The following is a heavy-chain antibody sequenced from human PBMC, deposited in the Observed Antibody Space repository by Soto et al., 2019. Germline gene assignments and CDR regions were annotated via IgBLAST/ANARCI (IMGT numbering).Heavy chain of an antibody. CDR1: GFTFSSYA. CDR3: AKDLDPYCSGASCWPGYFDL. D-gene: IGHD2-15*01. CDR2: ISGSGGST. V-gene: IGHV3-23*01. Sequence: GGSLRLSCAASGFTFSSYAMSWVRQAPGKGLEWVSAISGSGGSTYYADSVKGRFTISRDNSKNTPYLQMNSLRAEDTAVYYCAKDLDPYCSGASCWPGYFDLWGGGILVTVSS. J-gene: IGHJ2*01.